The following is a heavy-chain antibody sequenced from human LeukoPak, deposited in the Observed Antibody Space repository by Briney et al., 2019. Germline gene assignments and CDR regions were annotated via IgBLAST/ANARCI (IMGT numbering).Heavy chain of an antibody. Sequence: GGSLRLSCSASGFTFSNYAMHWVRQAPGRGLEYVSAIRSNGANTYYVDSVKGRFTISRDNSKNTLYLQMSSLRAEDTALYYCVKDDSYYYDSSGEDNWGQGTLVTASS. V-gene: IGHV3-64D*08. CDR3: VKDDSYYYDSSGEDN. D-gene: IGHD3-22*01. CDR1: GFTFSNYA. J-gene: IGHJ4*02. CDR2: IRSNGANT.